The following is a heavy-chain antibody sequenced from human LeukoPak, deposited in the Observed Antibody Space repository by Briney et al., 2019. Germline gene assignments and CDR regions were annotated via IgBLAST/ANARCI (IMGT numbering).Heavy chain of an antibody. CDR2: ISYDGSNK. J-gene: IGHJ6*02. Sequence: PGGSLRLSCAASGFTFSSYAMHWVRQAPGKGLEWVAVISYDGSNKYYADSVKGRFTISRDNSKNTLYLQMNSLRAEDTAVYYCAREGDGYNYGMDVWGQGTTVTVSS. CDR1: GFTFSSYA. V-gene: IGHV3-30-3*01. D-gene: IGHD5-24*01. CDR3: AREGDGYNYGMDV.